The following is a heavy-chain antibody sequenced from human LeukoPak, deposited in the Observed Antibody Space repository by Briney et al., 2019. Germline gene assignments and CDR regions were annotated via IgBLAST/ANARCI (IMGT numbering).Heavy chain of an antibody. J-gene: IGHJ2*01. V-gene: IGHV3-66*01. CDR3: AKDRGSSLSSWYFDL. Sequence: GGSLRLSCAASEFIVSSNYMTWVRQAPGKGLEWVSVIYSGGSTFYADSVRGRFTISRDSSKNTLYLQMNSLRAEDTAVYYCAKDRGSSLSSWYFDLWGRGTLVTVS. CDR2: IYSGGST. D-gene: IGHD6-6*01. CDR1: EFIVSSNY.